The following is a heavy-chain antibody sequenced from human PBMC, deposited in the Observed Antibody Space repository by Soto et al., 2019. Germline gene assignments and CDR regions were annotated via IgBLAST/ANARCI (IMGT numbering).Heavy chain of an antibody. CDR1: GFTFSSYA. V-gene: IGHV3-23*01. CDR2: ISGSGGST. D-gene: IGHD3-3*01. Sequence: GGSVRLSCAASGFTFSSYAMSWVRQAPGKGLEWVSAISGSGGSTYYADSVKGRFTISRDNSKNTLYLQMNSLRAEDTAVYYCAKDRSRYDFWSGYSSAYGMDVWGQGTTVTAP. J-gene: IGHJ6*02. CDR3: AKDRSRYDFWSGYSSAYGMDV.